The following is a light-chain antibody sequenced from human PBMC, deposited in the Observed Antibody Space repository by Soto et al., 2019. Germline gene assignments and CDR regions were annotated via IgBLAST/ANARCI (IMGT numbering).Light chain of an antibody. CDR2: KAS. J-gene: IGKJ1*01. CDR3: QQYNSYAWT. V-gene: IGKV1-5*03. CDR1: QSISSW. Sequence: DIQMTQSASTLSASVGDRVTITCRASQSISSWLAWYQQKPGKAPKLLIYKASSLESGVPSRFSGSGSGTEFTLTISSLKNDDFATYYCQQYNSYAWTFGQGTKVDIK.